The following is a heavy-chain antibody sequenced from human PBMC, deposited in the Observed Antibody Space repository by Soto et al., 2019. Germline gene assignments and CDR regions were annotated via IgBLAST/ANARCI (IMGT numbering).Heavy chain of an antibody. CDR3: ARQSSGDFDF. D-gene: IGHD4-17*01. CDR2: VYYSGT. CDR1: GGSIGHYY. V-gene: IGHV4-59*08. Sequence: SETLSLTCSVSGGSIGHYYWNWIRQSPGKGLEWIGNVYYSGTTYNPSLRRRVTISVDTSKSQFSLNLTSVTAADTAVYYCARQSSGDFDFWGQGVLVTVSS. J-gene: IGHJ4*02.